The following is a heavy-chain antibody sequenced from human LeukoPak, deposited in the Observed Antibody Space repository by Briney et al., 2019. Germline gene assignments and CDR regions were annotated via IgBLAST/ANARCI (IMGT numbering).Heavy chain of an antibody. CDR1: GFTFNTYS. CDR3: ARGRGYCTGVSCDIDY. Sequence: PGGSLRLSFAASGFTFNTYSMNWVRQAPGKGLEWVSNIVSRGDTTHYAASVKGRFTISRDNAKNSVFLNLNSLRGDDTAVYYCARGRGYCTGVSCDIDYWGQGTLVTVSS. J-gene: IGHJ4*02. V-gene: IGHV3-48*04. CDR2: IVSRGDTT. D-gene: IGHD2-8*02.